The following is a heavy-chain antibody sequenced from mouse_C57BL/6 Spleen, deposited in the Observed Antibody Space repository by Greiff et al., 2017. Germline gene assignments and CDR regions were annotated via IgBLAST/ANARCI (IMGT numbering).Heavy chain of an antibody. Sequence: EVKLQESGPELVKPGASVKMSCKASGYTFTDYNMHWVKQSHGKSLEWIGYINPNNGGTSYNQKFKGKATLTVNKSSSTAYMELRSLTSEDSAVCYCARLVTGWYFDVWGTGTTVTVSS. D-gene: IGHD2-2*01. V-gene: IGHV1-22*01. CDR2: INPNNGGT. J-gene: IGHJ1*03. CDR1: GYTFTDYN. CDR3: ARLVTGWYFDV.